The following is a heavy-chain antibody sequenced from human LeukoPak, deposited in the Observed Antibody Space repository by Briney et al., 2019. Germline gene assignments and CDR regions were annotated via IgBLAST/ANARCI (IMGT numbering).Heavy chain of an antibody. CDR2: INPSGST. J-gene: IGHJ6*02. Sequence: PSETLSLTCAVYGGSFSDYYWSWIRQPPGEGLEWIGEINPSGSTNYNPSLKSRVTLSIDTSKNHFSLNLNSVTAADTAVYYCATRDVWGQGTSVTVSS. CDR1: GGSFSDYY. V-gene: IGHV4-34*01. CDR3: ATRDV.